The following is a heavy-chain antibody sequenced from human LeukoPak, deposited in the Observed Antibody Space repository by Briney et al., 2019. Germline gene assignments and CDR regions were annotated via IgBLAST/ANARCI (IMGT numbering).Heavy chain of an antibody. V-gene: IGHV4-4*07. Sequence: SETLSLTCTVSGGSISSYYWSWIRRPAGKGLEWIGRIYTSGSTNYNPSLKSRVTMSVDTSKNQFSLKLSSVTAADTAVYYCARGIVVVPAAIAPTYYYYMDVWGKGTTVTVSS. CDR2: IYTSGST. J-gene: IGHJ6*03. CDR3: ARGIVVVPAAIAPTYYYYMDV. D-gene: IGHD2-2*01. CDR1: GGSISSYY.